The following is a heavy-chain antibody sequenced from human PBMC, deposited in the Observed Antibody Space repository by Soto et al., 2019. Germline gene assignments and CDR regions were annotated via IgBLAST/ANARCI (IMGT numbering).Heavy chain of an antibody. CDR2: ISGSGGST. Sequence: GGSLRLSCAASGFTFRSNAMRWVRQAPGKGLEWVSAISGSGGSTYYADSVKGRFTISRANANNSLYLQMNSLRAEDKASYDCVRDGLGYCDTDRLYFDNWGRGTLVTVSS. J-gene: IGHJ4*02. D-gene: IGHD3-22*01. CDR3: VRDGLGYCDTDRLYFDN. CDR1: GFTFRSNA. V-gene: IGHV3-23*01.